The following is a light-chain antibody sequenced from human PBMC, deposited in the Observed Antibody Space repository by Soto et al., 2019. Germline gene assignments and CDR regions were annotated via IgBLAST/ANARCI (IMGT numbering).Light chain of an antibody. CDR1: SSDVGSYNL. J-gene: IGLJ1*01. CDR2: EVS. CDR3: CSYAGSSTYV. V-gene: IGLV2-23*02. Sequence: QSVLTQPASVSGSPGQSITISCTGTSSDVGSYNLVSWYQQHPGKAPKLMIYEVSKRPSGVSNRFSGSKSGNTASLTISGLQAEEEADYYCCSYAGSSTYVLGTGPKVTVL.